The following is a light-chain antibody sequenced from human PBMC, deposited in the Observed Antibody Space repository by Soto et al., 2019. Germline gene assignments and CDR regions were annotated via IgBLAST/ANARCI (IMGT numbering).Light chain of an antibody. CDR1: QSVSSN. CDR2: GAS. V-gene: IGKV3-15*01. Sequence: EIVMTQSPATLSVSPGERATLSVRASQSVSSNLAWYQQKPGQAPRLLIYGASTRATGIPARFSGSRSGTEFTLTISSLQSEDFAVYYCQQYDNWPPGTFGQGTKVDIK. CDR3: QQYDNWPPGT. J-gene: IGKJ1*01.